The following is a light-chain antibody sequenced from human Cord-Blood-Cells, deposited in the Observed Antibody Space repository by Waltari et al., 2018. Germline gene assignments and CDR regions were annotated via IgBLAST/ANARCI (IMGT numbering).Light chain of an antibody. Sequence: DIQMTKSPSTLSASVGDRATITCRASQSVSSWLAWYQQKPGKAPKLLIYKASSLESGVPSRFSGSGSGTEFTLTISSLQPDDFATYYCQQYNSYSVTFGGGTKVEIK. CDR2: KAS. J-gene: IGKJ4*01. CDR1: QSVSSW. V-gene: IGKV1-5*03. CDR3: QQYNSYSVT.